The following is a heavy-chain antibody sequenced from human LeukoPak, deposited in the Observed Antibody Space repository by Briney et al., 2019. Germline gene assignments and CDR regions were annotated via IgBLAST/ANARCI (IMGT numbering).Heavy chain of an antibody. D-gene: IGHD3-9*01. CDR1: GYTFTSYY. V-gene: IGHV1-46*01. Sequence: ASVKVSCKASGYTFTSYYMHWVRQAPGQGLEWMGIINPSGGSTSYAQKFQGRVTMTRDTSTSTVCMELSSLRSEDTAVYYCARVGDVLRYFDYYFDYWGQGTLVTVSS. J-gene: IGHJ4*02. CDR3: ARVGDVLRYFDYYFDY. CDR2: INPSGGST.